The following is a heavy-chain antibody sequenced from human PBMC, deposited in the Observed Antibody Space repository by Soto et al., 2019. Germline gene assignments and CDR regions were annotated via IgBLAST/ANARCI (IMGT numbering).Heavy chain of an antibody. J-gene: IGHJ4*02. CDR1: GYTFPTYY. CDR2: INHIGGST. V-gene: IGHV1-46*01. CDR3: ARGHTTSWFGALGY. Sequence: QVQLLQSGAEVRKPGASVKVSCKAAGYTFPTYYMHCVREAPGQGLEWMGVINHIGGSTSYGQKFQGRVNVTRAPSTNTIYLDLTSPRSDDTAVYYCARGHTTSWFGALGYGGQGTLVTVTS. D-gene: IGHD3-10*01.